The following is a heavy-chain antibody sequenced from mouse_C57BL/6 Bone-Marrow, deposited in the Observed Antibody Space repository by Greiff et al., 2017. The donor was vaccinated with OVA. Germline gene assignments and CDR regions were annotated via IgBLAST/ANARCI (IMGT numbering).Heavy chain of an antibody. J-gene: IGHJ4*01. CDR2: ISGGGGNT. D-gene: IGHD2-3*01. CDR1: GFTFSSYT. Sequence: EVKLMESGGGLVKPGGSLKLSCAASGFTFSSYTMSWVRQTPEKRLEWVATISGGGGNTYYPDSVKGRFTISRDNAKNTLYLQMSSLRSEDTALYYCARDGYYGAMDYWGQGTSVTVSS. V-gene: IGHV5-9*01. CDR3: ARDGYYGAMDY.